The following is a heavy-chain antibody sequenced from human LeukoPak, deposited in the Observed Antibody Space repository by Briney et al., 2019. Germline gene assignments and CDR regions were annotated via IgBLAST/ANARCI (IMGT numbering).Heavy chain of an antibody. Sequence: GASVKVSCKASGYTFTSYYMHWVRQAPGQGLEWMGIINPSGGSTSYAQKFQGRVTMTRDTSTSTVYMELSSLRSEDTAVYYCARDTCYYDSSGYPFDYWGQGTLVTVSS. J-gene: IGHJ4*02. CDR3: ARDTCYYDSSGYPFDY. V-gene: IGHV1-46*01. CDR2: INPSGGST. CDR1: GYTFTSYY. D-gene: IGHD3-22*01.